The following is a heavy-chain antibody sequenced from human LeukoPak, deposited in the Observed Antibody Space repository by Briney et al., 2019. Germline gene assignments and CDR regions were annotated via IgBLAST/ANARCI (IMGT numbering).Heavy chain of an antibody. Sequence: ASVKVSCKASGGTFGSYAISWVRQAPGQGLEWMGGIIPIFGTANYAQKFQGRVTITADKSTSTAYMELSSLRSEDTAVYYCSGELSLSGAFDIWGQGTMVTVSS. CDR1: GGTFGSYA. J-gene: IGHJ3*02. V-gene: IGHV1-69*06. D-gene: IGHD3-16*02. CDR2: IIPIFGTA. CDR3: SGELSLSGAFDI.